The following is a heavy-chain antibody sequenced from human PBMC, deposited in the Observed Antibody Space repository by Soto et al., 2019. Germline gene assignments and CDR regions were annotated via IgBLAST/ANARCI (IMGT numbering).Heavy chain of an antibody. CDR2: IGTAGDT. V-gene: IGHV3-13*01. J-gene: IGHJ6*03. Sequence: EVQLVESGGGLVQPGGSLRLSCAASGFTFSSYDMHWVRQATGKGLEWVSAIGTAGDTYYPGSVKGRFTISRENAKNSLYLQMNSLRAGDTAVYYCARGLRYCSGGSCPGEGYYYYYYMDVWGKGTTVTVSS. CDR3: ARGLRYCSGGSCPGEGYYYYYYMDV. D-gene: IGHD2-15*01. CDR1: GFTFSSYD.